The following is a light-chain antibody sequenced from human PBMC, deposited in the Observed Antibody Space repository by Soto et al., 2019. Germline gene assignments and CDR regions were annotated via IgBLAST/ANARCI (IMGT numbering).Light chain of an antibody. CDR2: DVS. CDR3: CSYAGSYTFV. CDR1: SSDVGGYNY. V-gene: IGLV2-11*01. J-gene: IGLJ1*01. Sequence: QSALTQPRSVSGSPGQSVTISCTGTSSDVGGYNYVSWYQQHPGKAPKLIIYDVSKRPSGVPDRFSGSKSANTASLTISGLQAEDEAHYYCCSYAGSYTFVFGSGTK.